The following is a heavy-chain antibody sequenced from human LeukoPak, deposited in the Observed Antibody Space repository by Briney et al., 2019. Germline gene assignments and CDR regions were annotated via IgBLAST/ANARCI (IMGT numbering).Heavy chain of an antibody. CDR1: GFTFTNYN. J-gene: IGHJ3*02. D-gene: IGHD5-24*01. CDR2: INTSGGST. Sequence: ASVTVSFTASGFTFTNYNMHWVRQAPGQGRERMGVINTSGGSTNYAQNFQARGTMTRDTSTSTVYMELSSLRSEDTAVYYCARVRDGYNDAYDIWGQGTMVTVPS. CDR3: ARVRDGYNDAYDI. V-gene: IGHV1-46*01.